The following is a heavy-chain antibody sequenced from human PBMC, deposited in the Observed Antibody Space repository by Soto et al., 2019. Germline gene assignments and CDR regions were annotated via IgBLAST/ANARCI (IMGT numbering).Heavy chain of an antibody. CDR2: IYHSGST. D-gene: IGHD7-27*01. Sequence: PSETLSLTCTVSGGSISSGGYSWSWIRQPPGKGLEWIGYIYHSGSTYYNPSLKSRVTISVDRSKNQFSLKLSSVTAADTAVYYCASTGDLRDYFDYWGQGTLVTVSS. V-gene: IGHV4-30-2*01. CDR1: GGSISSGGYS. J-gene: IGHJ4*02. CDR3: ASTGDLRDYFDY.